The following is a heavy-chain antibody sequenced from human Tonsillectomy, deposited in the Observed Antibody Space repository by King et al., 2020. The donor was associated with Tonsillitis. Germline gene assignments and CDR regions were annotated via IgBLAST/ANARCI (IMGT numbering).Heavy chain of an antibody. V-gene: IGHV3-15*01. CDR2: VKSRSDGGTI. Sequence: VQLVESGGGLVKPGGSLRLSCAASGFTFNNAWMSWVRQAPGKGLEWVGRVKSRSDGGTIDYAAPVKGRFIISRDDSKNTLDLQMNSLKTEDTAVYYCTTDRWNWGQGTLVTVSS. J-gene: IGHJ4*02. CDR3: TTDRWN. D-gene: IGHD5-24*01. CDR1: GFTFNNAW.